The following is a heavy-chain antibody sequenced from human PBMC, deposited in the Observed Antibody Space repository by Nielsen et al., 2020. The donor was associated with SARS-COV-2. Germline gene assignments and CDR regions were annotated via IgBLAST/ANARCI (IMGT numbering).Heavy chain of an antibody. CDR3: ARESVTGTDAFDI. Sequence: GGSLRLSCAASGFAFSDSTMHWVRQASGKGLEWVGRIRSKTHSYETVYAASVRDRFTISRDNAENSLSLQMNSLRAEDTAVYYCARESVTGTDAFDIWGQGTVVTVSS. D-gene: IGHD6-19*01. CDR2: IRSKTHSYET. J-gene: IGHJ3*02. V-gene: IGHV3-73*01. CDR1: GFAFSDST.